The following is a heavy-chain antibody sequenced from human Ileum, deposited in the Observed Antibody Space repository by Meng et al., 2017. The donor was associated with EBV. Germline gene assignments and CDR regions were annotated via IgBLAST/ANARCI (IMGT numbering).Heavy chain of an antibody. D-gene: IGHD4-23*01. CDR2: IQHSGST. Sequence: QLTLQESGSGLVKPSQTLSLTCAVSGGSISSGGHSWSWIWQPPGKGLEWIGDIQHSGSTYYNPSLKSRVTISVDRSRNQFSLKLSSVTAADTAVYYCARAHPVAYFFDYWGQGTLVTVSS. CDR1: GGSISSGGHS. J-gene: IGHJ4*02. CDR3: ARAHPVAYFFDY. V-gene: IGHV4-30-2*01.